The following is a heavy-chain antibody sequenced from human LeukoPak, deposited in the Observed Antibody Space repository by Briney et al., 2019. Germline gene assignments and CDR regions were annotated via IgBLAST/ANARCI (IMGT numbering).Heavy chain of an antibody. CDR2: IRQDGSDK. D-gene: IGHD5-18*01. Sequence: PGGSLRLSCAASGFTFSSYWMSWVRQAPGKGLEWVANIRQDGSDKYYVDSVKGRFTISRDNAKNSLYLQMNSLRAEDTAVYYCARDETPTYGYDSYDFWGQGTLVTVST. CDR1: GFTFSSYW. CDR3: ARDETPTYGYDSYDF. J-gene: IGHJ4*02. V-gene: IGHV3-7*01.